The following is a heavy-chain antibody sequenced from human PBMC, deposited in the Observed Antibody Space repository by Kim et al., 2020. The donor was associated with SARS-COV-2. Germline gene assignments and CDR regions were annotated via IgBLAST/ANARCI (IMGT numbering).Heavy chain of an antibody. V-gene: IGHV3-23*01. J-gene: IGHJ4*02. CDR3: AKLDSSSWYYFDY. Sequence: GGSLRLSCAASGFTFSSYAMSWVRQAPGKGLEWVSAISGSGGSTYSADSVKGRFTISRDNSKNTLYLKMNSLRAEDTAVYYCAKLDSSSWYYFDYWGQGTLVAVSS. CDR1: GFTFSSYA. CDR2: ISGSGGST. D-gene: IGHD6-13*01.